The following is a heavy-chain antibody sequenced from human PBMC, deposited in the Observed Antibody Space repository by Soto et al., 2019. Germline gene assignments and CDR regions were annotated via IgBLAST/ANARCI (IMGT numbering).Heavy chain of an antibody. D-gene: IGHD2-2*01. V-gene: IGHV4-39*01. CDR1: GGSISDDTYY. CDR2: IYYSGTS. CDR3: ARLHCDSPNCVPLDP. J-gene: IGHJ5*02. Sequence: QLQLQESGPGRVETSETLSLTCTVSGGSISDDTYYWVWIRQPPGKGLEWIGSIYYSGTSSYNPSLKSRVSMPVDTSKKQLSLRLSSVPAADTAVYYCARLHCDSPNCVPLDPWGQGTLVIVSS.